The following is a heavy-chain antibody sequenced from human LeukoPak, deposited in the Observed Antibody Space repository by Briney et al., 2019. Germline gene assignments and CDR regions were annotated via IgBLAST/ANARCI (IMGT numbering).Heavy chain of an antibody. CDR2: IRYDGSNK. Sequence: GGSLRPSCAASGFTFSSYGMHWVRQAPGKGLEWVAFIRYDGSNKYYADSVKGRFTISRDNSKNTLYLQMNSLRAEDTAVYYCARSGYGDLYFDYWGQGTLVTVSS. CDR3: ARSGYGDLYFDY. V-gene: IGHV3-30*02. J-gene: IGHJ4*02. CDR1: GFTFSSYG. D-gene: IGHD5-12*01.